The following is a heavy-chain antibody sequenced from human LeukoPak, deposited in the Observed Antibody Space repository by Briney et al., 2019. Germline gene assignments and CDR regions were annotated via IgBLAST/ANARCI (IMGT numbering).Heavy chain of an antibody. CDR1: GGSIRSSYYY. V-gene: IGHV4-39*01. J-gene: IGHJ6*02. CDR2: IYDSGST. Sequence: PSETLSLTCTVSGGSIRSSYYYWGWIRQPPGKGLEWIGSIYDSGSTYYNPSLKSRVTISVDTSKNQFSLKLSSVTAADTAVYYCARLYSSSSPLTGMDVWGQGTTVTVSS. CDR3: ARLYSSSSPLTGMDV. D-gene: IGHD6-6*01.